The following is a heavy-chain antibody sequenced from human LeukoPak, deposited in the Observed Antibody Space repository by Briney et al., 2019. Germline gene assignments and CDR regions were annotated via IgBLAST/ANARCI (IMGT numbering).Heavy chain of an antibody. CDR2: ISYDGSNK. CDR3: ANGQQLIPFDY. J-gene: IGHJ4*02. CDR1: GFTFSSYA. V-gene: IGHV3-30*04. D-gene: IGHD6-13*01. Sequence: GGSLRLSCAASGFTFSSYAMHWVRQAPGKGLEWVGVISYDGSNKYYADSVKGRSTISRDNSKNTLYLQINSLRAEDTAVYYCANGQQLIPFDYWGQGTLVTVSS.